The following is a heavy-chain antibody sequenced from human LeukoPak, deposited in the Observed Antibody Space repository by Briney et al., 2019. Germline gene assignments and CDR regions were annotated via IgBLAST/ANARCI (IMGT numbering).Heavy chain of an antibody. CDR3: ARVRCSGGSCYLFDY. D-gene: IGHD2-15*01. CDR1: GGSISSGGYY. Sequence: SETLSLTCTVSGGSISSGGYYWSCIRQPPGKGLEWIGYIYYSGSTYYNPSLKSRVAISVDTSKNQFSLKLSSVTAADTAVYYCARVRCSGGSCYLFDYWGQGSLVTVSS. CDR2: IYYSGST. J-gene: IGHJ4*02. V-gene: IGHV4-30-4*08.